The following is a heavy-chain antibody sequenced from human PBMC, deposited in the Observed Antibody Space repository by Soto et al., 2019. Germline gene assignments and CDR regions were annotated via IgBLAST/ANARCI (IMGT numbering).Heavy chain of an antibody. CDR3: ARGGYYGSGSYYSLLYYYYYMDV. V-gene: IGHV4-59*01. D-gene: IGHD3-10*01. J-gene: IGHJ6*03. CDR1: GGANSGYY. Sequence: SETVCHTCTVSGGANSGYYWSWIRQPPGKGLEWIGYIYYSGSTNYNPSLKSRVTISVDTSKNQFSLKLSSVTAADTAVYYCARGGYYGSGSYYSLLYYYYYMDVWGKGTTVTVSS. CDR2: IYYSGST.